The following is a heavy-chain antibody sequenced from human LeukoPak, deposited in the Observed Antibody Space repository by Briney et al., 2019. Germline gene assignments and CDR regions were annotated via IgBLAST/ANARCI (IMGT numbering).Heavy chain of an antibody. J-gene: IGHJ6*03. CDR1: GGSVSSYY. D-gene: IGHD1-26*01. CDR2: IYTSGST. CDR3: ASQGVVGATSRYYYMDV. V-gene: IGHV4-4*07. Sequence: KPSETLSLTCTVSGGSVSSYYWSWIRQPAGKGLEWIGRIYTSGSTNYNPSLKSRVTMSVDTSKNQFSLKLSSVTAADTAVYYCASQGVVGATSRYYYMDVWGKGTTVTVSS.